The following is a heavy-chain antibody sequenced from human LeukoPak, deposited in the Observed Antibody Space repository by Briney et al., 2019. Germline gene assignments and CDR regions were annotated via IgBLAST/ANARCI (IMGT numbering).Heavy chain of an antibody. Sequence: PGGSLRLSCAASGFTFTSYSMSWVRQAPGKGLEWVSVIGGSGGSTYYADSVKGRFTISRDNSKNTLYLQMNSLRAEDTAIYFCAKERSILVLTSFDYWGQGTLVTVSS. D-gene: IGHD3-22*01. V-gene: IGHV3-23*01. CDR1: GFTFTSYS. CDR2: IGGSGGST. CDR3: AKERSILVLTSFDY. J-gene: IGHJ4*02.